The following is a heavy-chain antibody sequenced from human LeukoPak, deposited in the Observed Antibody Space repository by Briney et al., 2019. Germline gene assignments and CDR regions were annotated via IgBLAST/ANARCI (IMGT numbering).Heavy chain of an antibody. CDR1: GVSIGSYF. V-gene: IGHV4-4*08. D-gene: IGHD3-9*01. CDR2: IDNRGST. Sequence: SETLSLTCTVSGVSIGSYFWSWIRQPPGKGLEWIGYIDNRGSTNYNPSLKSRVTISVDTSKNQFSLKLNSVTAADTAVYYCARDILTGYYRGYYFDHWGQGTLVTVSS. J-gene: IGHJ4*02. CDR3: ARDILTGYYRGYYFDH.